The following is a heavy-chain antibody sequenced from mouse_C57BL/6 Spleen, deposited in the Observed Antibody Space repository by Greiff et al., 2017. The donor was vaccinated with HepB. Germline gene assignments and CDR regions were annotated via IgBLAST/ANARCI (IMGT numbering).Heavy chain of an antibody. CDR3: ARKWDGESNFAY. CDR2: IYPGDGDT. V-gene: IGHV1-82*01. J-gene: IGHJ2*01. D-gene: IGHD1-3*01. CDR1: GYAFSSSW. Sequence: QVQLQQSGPELVKPGASVRISCKASGYAFSSSWMNWVKQRPGKGLEWIGRIYPGDGDTNYNGKFKGKATLTADKSSSTAYMQLSSLTSEDSAVYFCARKWDGESNFAYWGKGTIPTFS.